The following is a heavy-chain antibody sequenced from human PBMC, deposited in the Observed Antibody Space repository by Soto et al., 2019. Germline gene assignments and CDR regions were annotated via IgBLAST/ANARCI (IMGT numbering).Heavy chain of an antibody. CDR1: GFTFSSYE. CDR2: ISSSGSTI. Sequence: GGSLRLSCAASGFTFSSYEMNWVRQAPGKGLEWVSYISSSGSTIYYADSVKGRFTISRDNAKNSLYLQMNSLRAEDTAVYYCARARVDFWKSGMDVWGQGTTVTV. CDR3: ARARVDFWKSGMDV. V-gene: IGHV3-48*03. J-gene: IGHJ6*02. D-gene: IGHD3-3*01.